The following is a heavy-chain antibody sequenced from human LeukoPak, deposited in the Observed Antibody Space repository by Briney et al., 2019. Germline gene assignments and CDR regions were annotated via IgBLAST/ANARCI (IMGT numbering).Heavy chain of an antibody. J-gene: IGHJ4*02. CDR2: ISNSGGST. D-gene: IGHD6-13*01. CDR3: AKLDYSSTWSFAPFDY. Sequence: GGSLRLSCAASGFTFSSYVMSWVRQAPGKGLEWVSSISNSGGSTYYADSVKGRFTISRDNSKNTLYLQMNSLRAEDTAVYYCAKLDYSSTWSFAPFDYWGQGTLVTVSS. CDR1: GFTFSSYV. V-gene: IGHV3-23*01.